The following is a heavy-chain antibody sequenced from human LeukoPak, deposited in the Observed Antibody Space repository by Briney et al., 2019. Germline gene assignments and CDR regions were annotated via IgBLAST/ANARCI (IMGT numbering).Heavy chain of an antibody. CDR2: INTNSGVT. J-gene: IGHJ5*02. Sequence: ASVKISCKPSGYTFTAYYMHWVRQAPGQGLEWMGWINTNSGVTRYAQKFQGRVTMTRDTSISTAYMELSSLTSDDTAVYYCARGLTAARTEFDPWGQGTLVTVSS. V-gene: IGHV1-2*02. CDR3: ARGLTAARTEFDP. CDR1: GYTFTAYY. D-gene: IGHD1-1*01.